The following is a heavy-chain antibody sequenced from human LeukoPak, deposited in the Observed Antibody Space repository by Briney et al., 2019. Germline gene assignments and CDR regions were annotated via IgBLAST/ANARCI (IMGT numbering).Heavy chain of an antibody. CDR1: GYTFTSYG. Sequence: ASEKVSCKASGYTFTSYGISWVRQAPGQGLEWMGWISAYNGNTNYAQKLQGRVTMTTDTSTSTAYMELRSLRSDDTAVYYCARSTMVRGAHYWFDPWGQGTLVTVSS. D-gene: IGHD3-10*01. CDR2: ISAYNGNT. CDR3: ARSTMVRGAHYWFDP. J-gene: IGHJ5*02. V-gene: IGHV1-18*01.